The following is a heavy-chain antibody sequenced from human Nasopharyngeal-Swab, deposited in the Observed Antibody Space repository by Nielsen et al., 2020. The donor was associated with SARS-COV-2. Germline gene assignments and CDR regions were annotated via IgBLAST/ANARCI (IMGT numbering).Heavy chain of an antibody. CDR1: GFTFSNYA. J-gene: IGHJ6*02. Sequence: GESLKISCAASGFTFSNYAMSWVRQAPGTGLEWVAVIYRGGNSPYYADSVKGRFAISRDNSKNTEYLHMNSLGAEDTAVYYCAKGTYSGSPGGMDVWGQGTTVTVS. V-gene: IGHV3-23*03. CDR3: AKGTYSGSPGGMDV. D-gene: IGHD6-6*01. CDR2: IYRGGNSP.